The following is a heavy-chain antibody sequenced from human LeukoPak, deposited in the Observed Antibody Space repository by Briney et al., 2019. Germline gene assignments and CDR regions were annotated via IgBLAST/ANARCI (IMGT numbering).Heavy chain of an antibody. J-gene: IGHJ4*02. Sequence: GGSLRLSCAASGFMFSSYAMNWVRQAPGGGLEWVSAISGSGDTTYYADSVKGRFTISRDNYKNTLYLQMNSLRAEDTAVYYCAKARYYYGSGSYPFYFDYWGQGTLVTVSS. V-gene: IGHV3-23*01. CDR1: GFMFSSYA. D-gene: IGHD3-10*01. CDR3: AKARYYYGSGSYPFYFDY. CDR2: ISGSGDTT.